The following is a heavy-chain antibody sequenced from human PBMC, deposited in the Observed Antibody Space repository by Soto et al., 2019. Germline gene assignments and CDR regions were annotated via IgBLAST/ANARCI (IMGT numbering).Heavy chain of an antibody. V-gene: IGHV3-23*01. CDR2: ISGSCGST. CDR3: AKDVANWYFDL. D-gene: IGHD2-15*01. CDR1: GFTFSSYA. J-gene: IGHJ2*01. Sequence: GGSLRLSCAASGFTFSSYAMNWVRQAPGKGLEWVSAISGSCGSTYYADSVKGRFTISRDNSKNTLYLQMNSLRAEDTAVYYCAKDVANWYFDLWGRGTLVTVSS.